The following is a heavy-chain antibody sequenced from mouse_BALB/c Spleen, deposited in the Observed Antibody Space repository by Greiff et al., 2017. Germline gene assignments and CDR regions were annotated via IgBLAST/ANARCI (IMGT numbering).Heavy chain of an antibody. CDR3: ARWGTTGFDY. Sequence: DVKLQESGPDLVKPSQSLSLTCTVTGYSITSGYSWHWIRQFPGNKLEWMGYIHYSGSTNYNPSLKSRISITRDTSKNQFFLQLNSVTTEDTATYYCARWGTTGFDYWGQGTTLTVSS. V-gene: IGHV3-1*02. J-gene: IGHJ2*01. CDR2: IHYSGST. CDR1: GYSITSGYS. D-gene: IGHD1-1*01.